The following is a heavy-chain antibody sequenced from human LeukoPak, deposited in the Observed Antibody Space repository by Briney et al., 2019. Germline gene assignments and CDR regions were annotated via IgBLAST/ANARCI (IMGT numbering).Heavy chain of an antibody. CDR2: INPSGGST. Sequence: ASVKVSCKASGYTFTSYYMHWVRQAPGQGLEWMGIINPSGGSTSYAQKFQGRVTTTRDTSTSTVYMELSSLRSEDTAVYYCARVGSEARFDYWGQGTLVTVSS. J-gene: IGHJ4*02. D-gene: IGHD1-26*01. V-gene: IGHV1-46*01. CDR3: ARVGSEARFDY. CDR1: GYTFTSYY.